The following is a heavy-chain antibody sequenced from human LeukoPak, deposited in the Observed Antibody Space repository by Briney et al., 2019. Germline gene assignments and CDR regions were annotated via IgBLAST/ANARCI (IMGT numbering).Heavy chain of an antibody. CDR1: GFSFSSYW. CDR3: VSTGSLLDY. V-gene: IGHV3-7*01. Sequence: GGSLRLSCAASGFSFSSYWMTWVRQAPGKGLEWVANIKQDGRQKYYVDSVKGRFTISRDNAKNSLYPQMNSLRAEDTAVYYCVSTGSLLDYWGQGTLVTVSS. D-gene: IGHD3-10*01. CDR2: IKQDGRQK. J-gene: IGHJ4*02.